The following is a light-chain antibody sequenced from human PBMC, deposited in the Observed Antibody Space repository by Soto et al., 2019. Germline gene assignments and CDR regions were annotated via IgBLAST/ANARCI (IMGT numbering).Light chain of an antibody. V-gene: IGKV3-20*01. CDR1: QSVSNYY. J-gene: IGKJ1*01. CDR3: QQYTTSPPT. CDR2: GSS. Sequence: EIVLTQSPGTLSLSPGERATLSCRASQSVSNYYLAWYQQKPGQAPRLLLYGSSSRATGIPDRFSGSGSGTSFILTISRLEPEDFAVYFCQQYTTSPPTFGQGTKVDIK.